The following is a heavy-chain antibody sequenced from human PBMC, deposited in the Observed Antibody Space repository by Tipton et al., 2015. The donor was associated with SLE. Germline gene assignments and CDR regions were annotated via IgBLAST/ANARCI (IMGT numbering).Heavy chain of an antibody. V-gene: IGHV4-4*02. Sequence: TLSLTCTVSGGSISSTHWWSLVRQPPGKGLEWIGEIYHGGHTNYNPTLKSRVTLSVDTSNNQFSMRLSSVTAADTAVYYCARDGYNWNYFAFDIWGQGTMVTVSS. D-gene: IGHD1-7*01. CDR1: GGSISSTHW. CDR2: IYHGGHT. CDR3: ARDGYNWNYFAFDI. J-gene: IGHJ3*02.